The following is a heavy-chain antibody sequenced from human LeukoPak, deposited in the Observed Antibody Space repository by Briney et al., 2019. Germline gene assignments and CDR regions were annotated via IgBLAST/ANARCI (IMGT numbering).Heavy chain of an antibody. D-gene: IGHD5-24*01. Sequence: SVKVSCKASGGTFSSYAISWVRQAPGQGLEWMGRIIPIFGIANYAQKFQGRVTITADKSTSTAYMELSSLRSEDTAVHYCARENDGDEDGYNSAFDYWGQGTLVTVSS. J-gene: IGHJ4*02. CDR3: ARENDGDEDGYNSAFDY. V-gene: IGHV1-69*04. CDR2: IIPIFGIA. CDR1: GGTFSSYA.